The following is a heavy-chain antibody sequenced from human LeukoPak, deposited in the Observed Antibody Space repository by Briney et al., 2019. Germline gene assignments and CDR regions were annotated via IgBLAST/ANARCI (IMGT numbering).Heavy chain of an antibody. CDR2: IIPIFGTA. CDR3: ARCGGDCYSEFDY. V-gene: IGHV1-69*13. J-gene: IGHJ4*02. CDR1: GYTFTGYY. Sequence: SVKVSCKASGYTFTGYYMHWVRQAPGQGLEWMGGIIPIFGTANYAQKFQGRVTITADESTSTAYMELSSLRSEDTAVYYCARCGGDCYSEFDYWGQGTLVTVSS. D-gene: IGHD2-21*02.